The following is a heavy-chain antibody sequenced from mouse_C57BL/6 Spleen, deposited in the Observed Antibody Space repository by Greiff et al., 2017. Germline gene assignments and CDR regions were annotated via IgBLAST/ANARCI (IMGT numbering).Heavy chain of an antibody. V-gene: IGHV14-3*01. CDR2: IDPANGNT. D-gene: IGHD3-1*01. CDR1: GFNIKNTY. CDR3: ASTSQLGDY. J-gene: IGHJ2*01. Sequence: VQLKESVAELVRPGASVKLSCTASGFNIKNTYMHWVKPRPEQGLEWIGRIDPANGNTKYAPKFQGKATITADTSSTTASLQLSSLTSKVTAIYYCASTSQLGDYWGQGTTLTVSS.